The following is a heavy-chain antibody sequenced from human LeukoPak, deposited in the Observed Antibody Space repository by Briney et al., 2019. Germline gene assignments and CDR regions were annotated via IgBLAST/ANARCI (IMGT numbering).Heavy chain of an antibody. CDR3: AREWRTFDY. Sequence: PGGSLRLSCAASGFTFSSYWMHWVRQAPGKGLVWVSRINNDESHTTYADSVKGRFTISRDNSKNTLYLQMNSLRAEDTAVYYCAREWRTFDYWGQGTLVTVSS. V-gene: IGHV3-74*01. CDR1: GFTFSSYW. D-gene: IGHD5-24*01. J-gene: IGHJ4*02. CDR2: INNDESHT.